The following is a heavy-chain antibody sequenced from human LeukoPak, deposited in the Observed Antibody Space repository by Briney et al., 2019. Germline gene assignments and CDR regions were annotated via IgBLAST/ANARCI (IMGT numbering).Heavy chain of an antibody. CDR2: ISYDGSNK. CDR3: AREKPHSLDY. V-gene: IGHV3-30-3*01. CDR1: GFTLSSYA. J-gene: IGHJ4*02. Sequence: GGSLRLSCAASGFTLSSYAMHWVRRAPGKGLEGVAVISYDGSNKYYADSVKGQFTISRDNSKNTLYLQMNSLRAEDTAAYYCAREKPHSLDYWGQGTLVTVSS.